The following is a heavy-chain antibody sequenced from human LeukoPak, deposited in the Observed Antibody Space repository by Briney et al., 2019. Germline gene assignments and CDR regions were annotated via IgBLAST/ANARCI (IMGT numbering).Heavy chain of an antibody. CDR2: IYYSGST. D-gene: IGHD2-2*01. CDR3: ASHIYCNSTSCYDY. J-gene: IGHJ4*02. V-gene: IGHV4-59*08. CDR1: GGSIFSYY. Sequence: SETLSLTCTVSGGSIFSYYWSWIRQPPGKGLEWMGYIYYSGSTTYNPTLKSRVTISLDTSKNQFSLKLTSVTAADTAVYYCASHIYCNSTSCYDYWGQGTLVTVSS.